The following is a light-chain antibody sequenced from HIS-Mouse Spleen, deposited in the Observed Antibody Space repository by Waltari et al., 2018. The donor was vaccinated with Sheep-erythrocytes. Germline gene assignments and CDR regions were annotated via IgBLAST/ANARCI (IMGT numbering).Light chain of an antibody. CDR1: SSDVGGYNY. Sequence: QSALTQPRSVSGSPGQSVTISCTGTSSDVGGYNYVSWYQQHPGKAPKLILYDVSKRASGVPDRFSGSKSGNTASLTISGLQAEDEADYYCCSYAGSYNHVFATGTKVTVL. V-gene: IGLV2-11*01. J-gene: IGLJ1*01. CDR2: DVS. CDR3: CSYAGSYNHV.